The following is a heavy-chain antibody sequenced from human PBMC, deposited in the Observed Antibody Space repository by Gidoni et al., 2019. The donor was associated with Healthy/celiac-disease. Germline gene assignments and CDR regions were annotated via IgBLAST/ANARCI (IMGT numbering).Heavy chain of an antibody. V-gene: IGHV3-21*01. CDR1: GFTFSSYI. CDR3: ARDEQGMGYSSGWYDIPFDY. Sequence: EVQLVASGGGLVKPGGSLRLSCAAPGFTFSSYIMTWVRLAPGKGLECVSSISSSSSYIYYSDSVKGRFTISRDNAKNSLYLQMNSLRAEDTAVYYCARDEQGMGYSSGWYDIPFDYWGQGTLVTVSS. J-gene: IGHJ4*02. D-gene: IGHD6-19*01. CDR2: ISSSSSYI.